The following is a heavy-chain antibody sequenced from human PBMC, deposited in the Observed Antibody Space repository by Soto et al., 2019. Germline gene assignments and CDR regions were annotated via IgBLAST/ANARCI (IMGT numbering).Heavy chain of an antibody. CDR2: ISYDGSNK. V-gene: IGHV3-30*18. J-gene: IGHJ6*02. CDR3: AKKVASSWYYYYYGMDV. Sequence: PGGSLRLSCAASGFTFSSYGMHWVRQAPGKGLEWVAVISYDGSNKYYADSVKGRFTISRDNSKNTLYLQMNSLRAEDTAVYYCAKKVASSWYYYYYGMDVWGQGTTVTVSS. CDR1: GFTFSSYG. D-gene: IGHD6-13*01.